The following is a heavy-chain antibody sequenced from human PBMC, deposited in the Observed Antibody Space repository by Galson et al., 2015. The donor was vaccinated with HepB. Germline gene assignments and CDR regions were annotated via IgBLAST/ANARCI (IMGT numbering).Heavy chain of an antibody. V-gene: IGHV3-74*01. CDR2: INFDGTST. CDR3: TREFAFGCGSYSH. J-gene: IGHJ4*02. D-gene: IGHD3-16*01. CDR1: GFTFSNYW. Sequence: SLRLSCAASGFTFSNYWMHWVRQAPGKGLVWVSYINFDGTSTRYADSVKGRFTISGDNADNTLYLQMNSLRAEDTAVYYCTREFAFGCGSYSHWGQGTLVTVSS.